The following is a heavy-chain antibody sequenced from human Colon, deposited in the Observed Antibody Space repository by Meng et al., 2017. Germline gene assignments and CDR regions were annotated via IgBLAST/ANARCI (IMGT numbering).Heavy chain of an antibody. D-gene: IGHD3-9*01. Sequence: QVQLQHWGPRLLKPSETLTLTCAINAGPFSGYYWSWIRQTPGKGLEWIGEINHCGHTHYTPSLKSRASMSFDTSKKQFSLHLSSVTAADTAFYYCSILLTLDYWGPGTLVTVSS. CDR1: AGPFSGYY. J-gene: IGHJ4*02. CDR3: SILLTLDY. CDR2: INHCGHT. V-gene: IGHV4-34*02.